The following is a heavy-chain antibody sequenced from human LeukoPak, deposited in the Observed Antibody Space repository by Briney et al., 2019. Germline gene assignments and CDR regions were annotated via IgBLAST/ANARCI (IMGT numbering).Heavy chain of an antibody. CDR2: ISAYNGNT. V-gene: IGHV1-18*04. Sequence: ASVKVSSKASGYTFTSYGISWVRQAPGQGLEWMGWISAYNGNTNYAQKLQGRVTMTTDTSTSTAYMELRSLRSDDTAVYYCARAPYCNGGSCYPDYWGQGTLVTVSS. CDR1: GYTFTSYG. D-gene: IGHD2-15*01. CDR3: ARAPYCNGGSCYPDY. J-gene: IGHJ4*02.